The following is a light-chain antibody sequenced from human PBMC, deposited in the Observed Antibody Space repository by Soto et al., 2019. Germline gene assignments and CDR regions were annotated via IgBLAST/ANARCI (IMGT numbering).Light chain of an antibody. Sequence: IVVPQFPPTLTFFPGGRATLFCRASQSVSSYLAWYQQNPGQAPRLLIYDASNRATGIPARFSGSGSGTDFTLTISSLEPEDFAVYYCQQRSNWTFGQGTRLETK. CDR2: DAS. V-gene: IGKV3-11*01. J-gene: IGKJ5*01. CDR3: QQRSNWT. CDR1: QSVSSY.